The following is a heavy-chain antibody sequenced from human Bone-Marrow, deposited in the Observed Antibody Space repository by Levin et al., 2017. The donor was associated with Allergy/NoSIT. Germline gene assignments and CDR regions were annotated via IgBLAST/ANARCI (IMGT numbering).Heavy chain of an antibody. D-gene: IGHD3-10*01. Sequence: RESLKISCAASGFTFRTFWMAWVRQAPGKGPEWVANIKQDGSDKYYVDSVEGRFTVSRDNAKNSLYLQMNSLRVEDTAVYYCARDHDGEDEYFDFWGQGTLVTVSS. CDR3: ARDHDGEDEYFDF. J-gene: IGHJ4*02. CDR1: GFTFRTFW. CDR2: IKQDGSDK. V-gene: IGHV3-7*01.